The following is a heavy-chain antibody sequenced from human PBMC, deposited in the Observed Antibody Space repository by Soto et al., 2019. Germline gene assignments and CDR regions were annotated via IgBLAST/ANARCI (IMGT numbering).Heavy chain of an antibody. CDR2: ISGSGGST. Sequence: EVQLLESGGGLVQPGGSLRLSCAASGFTFSSYAMSWVRQAPGKGLEWVSAISGSGGSTYYADSVKGRFTISRDNSKKTLYLQMNSLRAEDTAVYYCAKDTNWEYYFDYWGQGTLVTVSS. CDR3: AKDTNWEYYFDY. CDR1: GFTFSSYA. V-gene: IGHV3-23*01. J-gene: IGHJ4*02. D-gene: IGHD7-27*01.